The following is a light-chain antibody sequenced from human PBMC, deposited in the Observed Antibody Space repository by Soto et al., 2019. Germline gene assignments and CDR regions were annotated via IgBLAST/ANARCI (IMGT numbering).Light chain of an antibody. V-gene: IGKV3-15*01. J-gene: IGKJ1*01. CDR3: QQYSTYTPRT. CDR1: HSAASA. CDR2: DAS. Sequence: EIVLTQSPATLSVSPGERATLSCRASHSAASAVAWYQQKPGQAPRLLIYDASTRATGIPARFSGSGSATEFTLTISSLQSEDFAVYSCQQYSTYTPRTFGQGTKVEIK.